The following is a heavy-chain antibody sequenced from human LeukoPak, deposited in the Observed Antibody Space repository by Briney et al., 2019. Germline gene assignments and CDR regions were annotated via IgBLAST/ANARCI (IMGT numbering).Heavy chain of an antibody. Sequence: GGSLRLSCAASGFTFTTYSINWVRQAPGKGLEWVSYITSSSGTIYYADSVKGRFSISRDNAKNTLYLQMNSLRAEDTAVYYCARDSGGSGPSPIDYWGQGTLVTVSS. CDR3: ARDSGGSGPSPIDY. D-gene: IGHD6-19*01. CDR1: GFTFTTYS. J-gene: IGHJ4*02. CDR2: ITSSSGTI. V-gene: IGHV3-48*04.